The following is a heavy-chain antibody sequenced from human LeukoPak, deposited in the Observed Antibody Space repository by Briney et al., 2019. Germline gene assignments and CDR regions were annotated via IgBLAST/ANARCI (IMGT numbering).Heavy chain of an antibody. J-gene: IGHJ6*03. CDR3: ARVLPSYDFWSGYSNYYMDV. CDR1: GYTFTSYD. Sequence: ASVKVSCKASGYTFTSYDINWVRQATGQGLEWMGWMNPNSGNTGYAQKFQGRVTITRNTSISTAYMELSSLRSEGTAVYYCARVLPSYDFWSGYSNYYMDVWGKGTTVTVSS. V-gene: IGHV1-8*03. D-gene: IGHD3-3*01. CDR2: MNPNSGNT.